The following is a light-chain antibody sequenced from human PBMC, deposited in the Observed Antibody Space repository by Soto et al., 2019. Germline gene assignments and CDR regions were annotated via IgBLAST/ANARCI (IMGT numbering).Light chain of an antibody. CDR3: AAWDDSLSGFFV. CDR2: SNN. CDR1: SSNIGTNT. V-gene: IGLV1-44*01. J-gene: IGLJ1*01. Sequence: QLVLTQPPSASGTPGQRVTISCSGSSSNIGTNTVNWYQHLPGAAPKLLIYSNNQRPSGVPDRFSGSKSGTSASLAISGLQSEDEADYYCAAWDDSLSGFFVFGTGTKLTVL.